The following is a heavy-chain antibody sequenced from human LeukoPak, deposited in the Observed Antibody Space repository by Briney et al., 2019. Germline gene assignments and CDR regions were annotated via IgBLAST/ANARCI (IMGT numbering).Heavy chain of an antibody. CDR3: ASGWYYHYFGTDV. D-gene: IGHD2-15*01. J-gene: IGHJ6*02. Sequence: ASVKVSCKASGDIFTTYDVHWVRQASGQGLEWMGWMNPKSGDRGYAQKFQDRVAMTMNNSIRTAYMELRGLQPEDTAVYYCASGWYYHYFGTDVWGRGTTVIVSS. CDR2: MNPKSGDR. CDR1: GDIFTTYD. V-gene: IGHV1-8*01.